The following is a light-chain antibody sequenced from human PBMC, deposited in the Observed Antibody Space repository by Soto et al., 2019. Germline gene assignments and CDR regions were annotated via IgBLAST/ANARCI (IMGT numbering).Light chain of an antibody. Sequence: SVLTQPASVSGSPGESITISSTGTSSDVGGYNYVSWYQQHPGKAPKLMIYDVSNRPSGVSNRFSGSKSGNTASLTISGLQAEDEADYYCSSYTSSTWVFGTGTKVTVL. CDR3: SSYTSSTWV. CDR2: DVS. V-gene: IGLV2-14*01. J-gene: IGLJ1*01. CDR1: SSDVGGYNY.